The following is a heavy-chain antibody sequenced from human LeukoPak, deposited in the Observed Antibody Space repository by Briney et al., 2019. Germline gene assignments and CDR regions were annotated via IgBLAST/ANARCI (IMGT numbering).Heavy chain of an antibody. CDR3: ARLGGYSYGYTDY. J-gene: IGHJ4*02. V-gene: IGHV4-59*08. CDR2: IYYSGST. CDR1: GGSISSYY. D-gene: IGHD5-18*01. Sequence: PSETLSLTCTVSGGSISSYYWSWIRQPPGKRLEWIGYIYYSGSTNYNPSLKSRVTISLDTSKNQFSLKLSSVTAADTAVYYCARLGGYSYGYTDYWGQGTLVTVSS.